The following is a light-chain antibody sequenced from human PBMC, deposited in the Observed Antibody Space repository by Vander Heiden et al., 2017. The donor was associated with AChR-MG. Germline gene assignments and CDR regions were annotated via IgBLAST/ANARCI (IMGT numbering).Light chain of an antibody. CDR1: QSVSSSW. CDR2: GTS. J-gene: IGKJ1*01. V-gene: IGKV3-20*01. Sequence: EIVLTQSPGTLSLSPGETVTLSCRASQSVSSSWLAWYQQKPGQVPRLLIYGTSNRATGVPERFSGSGSGTDFSLTISRLEPEDIATYFCQQYGRPQTFGQGTQVEIK. CDR3: QQYGRPQT.